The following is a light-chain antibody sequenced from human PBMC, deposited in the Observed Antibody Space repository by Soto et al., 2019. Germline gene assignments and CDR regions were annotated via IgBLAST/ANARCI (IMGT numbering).Light chain of an antibody. CDR2: EVT. CDR1: SSDVGGYNY. Sequence: QSALTQPPSASGSPGQSVTISCTGMSSDVGGYNYVSWYQQHPGKAPKLMIYEVTKRPSGVPDRFSGSKSGNTASLTVSGLQVEDEADYYCNSFAGSDNHLVFGGGTKLTVL. J-gene: IGLJ2*01. CDR3: NSFAGSDNHLV. V-gene: IGLV2-8*01.